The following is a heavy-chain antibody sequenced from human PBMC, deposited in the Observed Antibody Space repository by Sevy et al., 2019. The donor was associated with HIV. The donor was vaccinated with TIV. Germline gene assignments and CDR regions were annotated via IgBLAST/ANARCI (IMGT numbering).Heavy chain of an antibody. D-gene: IGHD5-12*01. CDR1: GFTFSDYY. V-gene: IGHV3-11*01. Sequence: GGSLRLSCAASGFTFSDYYMSWIRQAPGKGLEWVSYISSSGSTIYYADSVKGRFTISRDNAKNSLYLQINSLRAEDTAVYYCARDWRSGYDPSYGMDVWGQGTTVTVSS. J-gene: IGHJ6*02. CDR2: ISSSGSTI. CDR3: ARDWRSGYDPSYGMDV.